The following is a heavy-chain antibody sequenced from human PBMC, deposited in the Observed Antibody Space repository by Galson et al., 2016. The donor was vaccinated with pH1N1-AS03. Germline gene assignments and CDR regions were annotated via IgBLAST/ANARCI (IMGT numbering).Heavy chain of an antibody. J-gene: IGHJ4*02. V-gene: IGHV2-5*02. D-gene: IGHD4-23*01. CDR3: AHRHGGNSHYFGY. CDR1: GFSHSASGVA. CDR2: IYWVDDK. Sequence: PALVKPTQTLTLTCTLSGFSHSASGVAVAWIRQPPGKALEWLALIYWVDDKRYSPPLRDKLTITKDSSTNQVVLTMTNMDPVDTATYYCAHRHGGNSHYFGYWGPGTLVTVSS.